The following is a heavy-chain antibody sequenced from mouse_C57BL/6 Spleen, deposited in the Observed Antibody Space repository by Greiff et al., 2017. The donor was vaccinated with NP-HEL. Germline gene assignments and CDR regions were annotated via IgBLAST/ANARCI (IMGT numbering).Heavy chain of an antibody. CDR1: GFNIKDYY. J-gene: IGHJ2*01. D-gene: IGHD1-1*01. CDR2: IDPEDGET. V-gene: IGHV14-2*01. CDR3: ARSTYGTGDD. Sequence: VHVKQSGAELVKPGASVKLSCTASGFNIKDYYMHWVKQRPEQGLEWIGSIDPEDGETKYAPKFPGKATLTAGTSSNTAYLQLRSLPSEDSAVYYCARSTYGTGDDWGKGTTLTVAS.